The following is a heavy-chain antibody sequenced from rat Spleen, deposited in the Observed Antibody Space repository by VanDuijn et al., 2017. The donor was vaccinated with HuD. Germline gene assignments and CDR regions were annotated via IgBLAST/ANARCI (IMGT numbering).Heavy chain of an antibody. Sequence: EVQLVESDGGLVQPGRSLKLSCAASGFTFSDYYMAWVRQAPTKGLEWVATISYDGSSTYYRDSVKARFTISRDNAKSTLYLQMDSLRSEDTATYYCATDYSGEGVMDAWGQGASVTVSS. CDR2: ISYDGSST. CDR3: ATDYSGEGVMDA. CDR1: GFTFSDYY. J-gene: IGHJ4*01. V-gene: IGHV5-29*01. D-gene: IGHD1-1*01.